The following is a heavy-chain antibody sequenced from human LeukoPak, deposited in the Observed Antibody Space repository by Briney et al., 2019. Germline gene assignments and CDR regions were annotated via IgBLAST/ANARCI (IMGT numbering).Heavy chain of an antibody. J-gene: IGHJ4*02. V-gene: IGHV3-7*01. Sequence: GGSLRLSCAASGFTFSGYWMSWVRQAPGKGLEWVANIKQDGSEKNYVDSVKGRFTISRDNAKNSLYLQMNSLRAEDTAMYYCAANSYFDYWGQGTLVSVFS. CDR2: IKQDGSEK. CDR1: GFTFSGYW. D-gene: IGHD4-23*01. CDR3: AANSYFDY.